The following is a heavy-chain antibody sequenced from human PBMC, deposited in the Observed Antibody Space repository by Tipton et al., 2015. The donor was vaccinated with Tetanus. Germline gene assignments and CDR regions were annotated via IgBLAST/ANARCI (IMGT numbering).Heavy chain of an antibody. V-gene: IGHV4-34*01. J-gene: IGHJ2*01. CDR1: GFSFGDYA. Sequence: QLVQSGGGLVKPGRSLRLSCTASGFSFGDYATSWFRQSPGKGLEWIGEINHSGSTTYSPSFKSRVTISVDTPKNQFSLKLTSLTVADTAVYYCARGGSYSYGPRGFDLWGRGTLVTVSS. D-gene: IGHD5-18*01. CDR3: ARGGSYSYGPRGFDL. CDR2: INHSGST.